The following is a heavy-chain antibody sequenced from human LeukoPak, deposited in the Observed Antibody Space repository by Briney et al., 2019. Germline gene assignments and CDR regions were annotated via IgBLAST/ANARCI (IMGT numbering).Heavy chain of an antibody. J-gene: IGHJ3*02. Sequence: GASVKVSCKASGYTFTSYDINWVRQAPGQGLEWMGGIIPIFGTAKYAQKFQGRVTMTRDMSTSTVYMELSSLRSEDTAVYYCARDYQENYYDSRGAFDIWGQGTMVTVSS. V-gene: IGHV1-69*05. CDR3: ARDYQENYYDSRGAFDI. CDR2: IIPIFGTA. CDR1: GYTFTSYD. D-gene: IGHD3-22*01.